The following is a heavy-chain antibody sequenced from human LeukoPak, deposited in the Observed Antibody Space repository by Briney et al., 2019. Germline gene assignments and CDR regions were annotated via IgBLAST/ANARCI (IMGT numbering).Heavy chain of an antibody. CDR1: GGSISSNSYY. V-gene: IGHV4-61*01. CDR3: ARVRMLYSSGWYPNFDY. J-gene: IGHJ4*02. D-gene: IGHD6-19*01. CDR2: IYYSGIT. Sequence: SETLSLTCTVSGGSISSNSYYWSWIRQPPGKGLEWIGYIYYSGITNYNPSLKSRVTISVDTSKNQFSLKLSSVTAADTAVYYCARVRMLYSSGWYPNFDYWGQGTLVTVSS.